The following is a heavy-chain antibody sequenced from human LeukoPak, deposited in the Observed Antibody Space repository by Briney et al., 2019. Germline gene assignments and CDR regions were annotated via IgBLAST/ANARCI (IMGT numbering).Heavy chain of an antibody. CDR3: ARVDYGDYGSAFDI. J-gene: IGHJ3*02. D-gene: IGHD4-17*01. CDR2: IFGGGTT. Sequence: GGSLRLSCAASGLTVSSNSMTWVRQAPGRGLGWVSVIFGGGTTNFADSVKGRFTISRDNSKNTLYLQMNSLRVEDTAVYYCARVDYGDYGSAFDIWGQGTMVTVSS. CDR1: GLTVSSNS. V-gene: IGHV3-53*01.